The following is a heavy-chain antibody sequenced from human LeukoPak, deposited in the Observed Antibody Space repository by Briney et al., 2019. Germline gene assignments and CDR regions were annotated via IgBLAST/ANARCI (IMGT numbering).Heavy chain of an antibody. J-gene: IGHJ3*02. V-gene: IGHV4-59*04. Sequence: PSETLSLTCTVSGGSIGTYYWTWIRQPPGQGPEWIGYIYYSGSAYYNASLKSRVTMSVDTSKNQFSLKLSSVTAVDTAVYYCARNQAVAANRGAFDIWGQGTMVTVSS. CDR1: GGSIGTYY. CDR3: ARNQAVAANRGAFDI. CDR2: IYYSGSA. D-gene: IGHD6-19*01.